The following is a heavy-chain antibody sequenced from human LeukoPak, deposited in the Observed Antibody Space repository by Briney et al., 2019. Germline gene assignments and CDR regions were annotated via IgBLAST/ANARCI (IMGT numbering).Heavy chain of an antibody. Sequence: SVTLYLTGTVSGSPISSSSYYSGLIRHPPGKVLVWPGSIHYSGSTYYNPSLKSRVTISVDTSKNQFSLKLSSVTAADTAVYYCARRARAARRKYYFDYWGQGTLVTVSS. V-gene: IGHV4-39*07. CDR2: IHYSGST. CDR1: GSPISSSSYY. CDR3: ARRARAARRKYYFDY. D-gene: IGHD6-6*01. J-gene: IGHJ4*02.